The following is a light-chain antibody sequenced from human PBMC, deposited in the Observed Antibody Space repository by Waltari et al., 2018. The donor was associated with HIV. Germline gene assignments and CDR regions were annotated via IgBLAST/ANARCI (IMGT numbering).Light chain of an antibody. Sequence: EILMTQSPATPSVSPGESATPSCRASQSVNSNLAWYQQKPGQTPRLLIYGTSTRATDIPARFSGSGSGTEFTLTISSLQSEDFAVYYCHHYNNWRETFGQGTKVEIK. V-gene: IGKV3-15*01. CDR3: HHYNNWRET. J-gene: IGKJ1*01. CDR1: QSVNSN. CDR2: GTS.